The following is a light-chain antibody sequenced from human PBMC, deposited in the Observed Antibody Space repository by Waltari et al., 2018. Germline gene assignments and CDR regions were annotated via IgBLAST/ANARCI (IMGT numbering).Light chain of an antibody. CDR2: AES. CDR3: QKYDRAATWT. V-gene: IGKV1-27*01. CDR1: QAISNY. J-gene: IGKJ1*01. Sequence: DIQMTQSPSSLSASVGDRVTITCRASQAISNYIAWYQQKPGTAPNLLIYAESTLQSGVPSRFSVSVSGTVFTLTISSLQPEDVATYYCQKYDRAATWTFGQGTKVEIK.